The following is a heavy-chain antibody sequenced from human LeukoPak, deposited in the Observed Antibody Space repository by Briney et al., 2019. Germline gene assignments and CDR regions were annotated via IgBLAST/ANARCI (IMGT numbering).Heavy chain of an antibody. Sequence: PGGSLRLSCAASGFTFSTYAMNWVRQAPGKGLEWVSLISGSGGSTYYADSVKGRVTISRDNSKNTLWLQMNSLRAEDTAMYYCARGRYSGTTYYFDYWGQGTLVTVSS. J-gene: IGHJ4*02. V-gene: IGHV3-23*01. D-gene: IGHD5-12*01. CDR2: ISGSGGST. CDR1: GFTFSTYA. CDR3: ARGRYSGTTYYFDY.